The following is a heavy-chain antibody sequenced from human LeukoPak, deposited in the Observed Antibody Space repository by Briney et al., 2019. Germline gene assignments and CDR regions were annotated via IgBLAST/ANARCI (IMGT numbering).Heavy chain of an antibody. J-gene: IGHJ3*02. V-gene: IGHV1-18*01. Sequence: ASVKVSCKASGYTFTNYGITWVRQAPGQGLEWMGWISAYNGDTNYAQRFQGRITMTTDTSTTTAYLQWSSLKASDTAMYYCATLPTVTTSDAFDIWGQGTMVTVSS. CDR3: ATLPTVTTSDAFDI. CDR1: GYTFTNYG. CDR2: ISAYNGDT. D-gene: IGHD4-17*01.